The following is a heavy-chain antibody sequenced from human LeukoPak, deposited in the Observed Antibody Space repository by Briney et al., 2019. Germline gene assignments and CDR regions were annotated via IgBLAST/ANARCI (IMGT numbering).Heavy chain of an antibody. V-gene: IGHV3-9*01. CDR3: AKEDRRGRHFDY. CDR2: ISWNSGSI. Sequence: GESLILSCAASGFTFDDYAMHWVRQARGKGLEWASGISWNSGSIGDVESVKGRFTISRDKAKNSLYLQMNSLRAEDTALYYCAKEDRRGRHFDYWGQGTLVTVSS. J-gene: IGHJ4*01. D-gene: IGHD3-16*01. CDR1: GFTFDDYA.